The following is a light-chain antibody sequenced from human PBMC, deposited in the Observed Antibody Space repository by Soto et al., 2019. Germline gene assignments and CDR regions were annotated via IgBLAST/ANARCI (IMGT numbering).Light chain of an antibody. J-gene: IGLJ2*01. Sequence: QSVLTQPASVSGSPGQSITISCTGTSNDFGGYNYVSWYQQYPGKAPKLLLYEVSNRPSGVSYRFSGSKSGNTASLIISGLLAEDEADYYCSSKTTTNTLIFGGGTKVTVL. CDR1: SNDFGGYNY. CDR3: SSKTTTNTLI. V-gene: IGLV2-14*03. CDR2: EVS.